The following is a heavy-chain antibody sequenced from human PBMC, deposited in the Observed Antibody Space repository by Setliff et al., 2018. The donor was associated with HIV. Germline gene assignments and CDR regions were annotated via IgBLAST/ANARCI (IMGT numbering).Heavy chain of an antibody. V-gene: IGHV4-59*01. Sequence: SETLSLTCTVSGGSISSSYWSWIRQPPGKGLEWIGYIYIYNSGSTNYNPSLTSRVTISADTSRNQFSLKLTSVTAADTAIYYCARGVNFDYWGQGTQVTVS. D-gene: IGHD3-3*01. J-gene: IGHJ4*02. CDR1: GGSISSSY. CDR3: ARGVNFDY. CDR2: IYIYNSGST.